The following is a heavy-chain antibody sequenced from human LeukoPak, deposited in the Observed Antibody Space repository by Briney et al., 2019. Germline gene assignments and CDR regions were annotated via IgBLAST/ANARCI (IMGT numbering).Heavy chain of an antibody. CDR1: DGSISTYY. Sequence: SDTLSLTSTVSDGSISTYYWSWSQQPAGKGLEWIGRIYTSGSTTYNPSLKSQLTMSVDTSKNQFSLKLSSVTAADTAVYYCAGEHSGWYYFDYWGQGTLVTVSS. CDR2: IYTSGST. D-gene: IGHD6-19*01. CDR3: AGEHSGWYYFDY. V-gene: IGHV4-4*07. J-gene: IGHJ4*02.